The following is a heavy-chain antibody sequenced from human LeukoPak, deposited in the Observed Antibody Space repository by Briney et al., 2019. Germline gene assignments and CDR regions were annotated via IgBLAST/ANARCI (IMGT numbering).Heavy chain of an antibody. J-gene: IGHJ4*02. CDR3: ARDLTMVRGVITIGY. CDR2: ISGYDGNT. D-gene: IGHD3-10*01. V-gene: IGHV1-18*01. CDR1: GYTFTTSG. Sequence: ASVTVSCKASGYTFTTSGLSWVRQAPGQGLEWMGWISGYDGNTNYAQKLQGRVTMTTDTSTSTAYMELRSLRSDDTAVYYCARDLTMVRGVITIGYWGQGTLVTVSS.